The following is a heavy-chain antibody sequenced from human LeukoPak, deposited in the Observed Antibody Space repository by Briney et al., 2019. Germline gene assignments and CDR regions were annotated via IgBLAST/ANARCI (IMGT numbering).Heavy chain of an antibody. D-gene: IGHD6-13*01. CDR3: ARVSSSWSVYFDY. V-gene: IGHV1-2*02. CDR2: INPNSGGT. J-gene: IGHJ4*02. Sequence: ASVKVSCKASGYTFTGYYMHWVRQAPGQGLERLGWINPNSGGTNYAQKFQGRVTMTRDTSISTAYMELSRLRSDDAAVYYCARVSSSWSVYFDYWGQGTLVTVSS. CDR1: GYTFTGYY.